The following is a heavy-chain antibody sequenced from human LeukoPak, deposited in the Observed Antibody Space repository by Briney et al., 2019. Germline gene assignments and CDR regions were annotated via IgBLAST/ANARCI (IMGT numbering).Heavy chain of an antibody. CDR2: MNPNSGNT. CDR3: ARASSSWYNGDYYYMDV. V-gene: IGHV1-8*01. CDR1: GYTFTSYD. Sequence: ASVKVSCKASGYTFTSYDINWVRQATGQGLEWMGWMNPNSGNTGYAQKFQGRVTMTRNTSISTAYMELSSLRSEDTAVYYCARASSSWYNGDYYYMDVWGKGTTATVSS. J-gene: IGHJ6*03. D-gene: IGHD6-13*01.